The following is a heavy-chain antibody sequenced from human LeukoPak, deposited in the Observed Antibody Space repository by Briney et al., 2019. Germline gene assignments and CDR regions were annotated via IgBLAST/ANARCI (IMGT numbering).Heavy chain of an antibody. CDR1: GFTFSNYG. D-gene: IGHD3-10*01. CDR2: INLNGDET. Sequence: GGSLTLSCAASGFTFSNYGMCWFRQAPGKGLEWVSTINLNGDETHYADSVRGRFTISRDNSKSTLALQLSSLRVEDTAVYYCEGGPAELEGKGGWDRDLWGQGSQVTGSS. CDR3: EGGPAELEGKGGWDRDL. V-gene: IGHV3-23*01. J-gene: IGHJ4*02.